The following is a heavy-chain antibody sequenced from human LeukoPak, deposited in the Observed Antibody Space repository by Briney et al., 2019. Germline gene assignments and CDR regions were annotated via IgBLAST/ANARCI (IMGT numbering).Heavy chain of an antibody. CDR3: ARHYAGYSSGWYAYYFDY. CDR2: IYYSGST. CDR1: GGSISSYY. D-gene: IGHD6-19*01. J-gene: IGHJ4*02. Sequence: SETLSLTCTVSGGSISSYYWSWIRQPPGKGLEWIGYIYYSGSTNYNPSLKSRVTISVDTSKNQFSLKLSSVTAADTAVYYCARHYAGYSSGWYAYYFDYWGQGTLVTVSS. V-gene: IGHV4-59*08.